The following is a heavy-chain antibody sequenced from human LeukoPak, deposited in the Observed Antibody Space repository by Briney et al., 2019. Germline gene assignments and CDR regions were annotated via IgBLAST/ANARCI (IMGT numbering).Heavy chain of an antibody. D-gene: IGHD2/OR15-2a*01. Sequence: SETLSLTCSVSDYPISSGYFWGWIRQPPGKGLEWIATMSHSGSTYFNPSLKSRVIVSIDASKNQFSLNLTSVTAADTAVYYCAREHCAGGYCCFLDYWGQGTLVTVSS. CDR1: DYPISSGYF. CDR2: MSHSGST. CDR3: AREHCAGGYCCFLDY. J-gene: IGHJ4*02. V-gene: IGHV4-38-2*02.